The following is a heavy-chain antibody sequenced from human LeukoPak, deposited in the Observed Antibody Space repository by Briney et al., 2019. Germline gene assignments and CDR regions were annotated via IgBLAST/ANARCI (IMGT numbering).Heavy chain of an antibody. J-gene: IGHJ4*02. CDR2: ISSSSSYI. Sequence: GGSLRLSCAASGFIFCSYSMNWVRQAPGKGLEWVSSISSSSSYIYYADSVKGRFTISRDNAKNSLYLQMNSLRAEDTAVYYCARIKTGIAVSSSCDYWGQGTLVTVSS. V-gene: IGHV3-21*01. CDR1: GFIFCSYS. D-gene: IGHD6-19*01. CDR3: ARIKTGIAVSSSCDY.